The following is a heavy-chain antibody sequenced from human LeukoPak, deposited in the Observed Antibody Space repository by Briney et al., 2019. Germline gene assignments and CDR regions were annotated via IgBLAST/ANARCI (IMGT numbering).Heavy chain of an antibody. Sequence: PSETLSLTCTVSGGSISSYYWSWIRQPPGKGLEWIGYIYYSGSTNYNPSLKSRVTISVDTSKNQFSLKLSSVTAADTAVYYCARDPSYYYDSSGYYQRGTYYFDYWGQGTLVTVSS. CDR1: GGSISSYY. CDR3: ARDPSYYYDSSGYYQRGTYYFDY. J-gene: IGHJ4*02. D-gene: IGHD3-22*01. V-gene: IGHV4-59*01. CDR2: IYYSGST.